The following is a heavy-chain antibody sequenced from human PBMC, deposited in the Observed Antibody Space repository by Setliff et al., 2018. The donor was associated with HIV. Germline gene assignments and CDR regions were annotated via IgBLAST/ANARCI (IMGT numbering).Heavy chain of an antibody. Sequence: ASVKVSCKASGYGLIAYAMNWVRQAPGQRPEWMGWINPGNGNTKYSQKFQGRVTITRDTAASTAYMELNSLRSADTAVYYCARDQKYGSGSYYKSGTFDYWGQGALVTVSS. CDR1: GYGLIAYA. CDR3: ARDQKYGSGSYYKSGTFDY. CDR2: INPGNGNT. J-gene: IGHJ4*02. D-gene: IGHD3-10*01. V-gene: IGHV1-3*01.